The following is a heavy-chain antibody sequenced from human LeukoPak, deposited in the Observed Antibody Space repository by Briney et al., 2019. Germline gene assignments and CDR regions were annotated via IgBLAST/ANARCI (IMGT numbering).Heavy chain of an antibody. CDR2: IYYSGST. D-gene: IGHD2-2*01. V-gene: IGHV4-59*12. CDR3: ARGRDIVVVPAAYFDY. J-gene: IGHJ4*02. Sequence: PSETLSLTCTVSGGSISSYYWSWIRQPPGKGLEWIGYIYYSGSTNYNPSLKSRVTISVDTSKNQFSLKLSSVTAADTAVYYCARGRDIVVVPAAYFDYWGQGTLVTVSS. CDR1: GGSISSYY.